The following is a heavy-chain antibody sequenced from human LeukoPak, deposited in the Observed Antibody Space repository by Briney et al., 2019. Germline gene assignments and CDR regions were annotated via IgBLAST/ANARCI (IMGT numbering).Heavy chain of an antibody. Sequence: PSETLSLTCAVYGGSFSGYYWSWIRQPPGKGLEWIGEINHSGSTNYNPSLKSRVTISVDTSKNQFSLKLSSVTAADTAVYYCARLAPPSMVRGVMYDYWGQGTLVTVSS. J-gene: IGHJ4*02. CDR2: INHSGST. D-gene: IGHD3-10*01. CDR1: GGSFSGYY. CDR3: ARLAPPSMVRGVMYDY. V-gene: IGHV4-34*01.